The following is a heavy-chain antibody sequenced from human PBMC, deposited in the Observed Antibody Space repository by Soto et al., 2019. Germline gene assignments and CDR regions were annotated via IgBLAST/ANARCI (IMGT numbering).Heavy chain of an antibody. J-gene: IGHJ6*02. D-gene: IGHD3-3*01. CDR2: INPSGGST. V-gene: IGHV1-46*01. CDR3: ARDYDFWSGYRKPAYYYYYYGMDV. Sequence: ASVKVSFKASGYTFTSYYMHWVRQAPGQGLEWMGIINPSGGSTSYAQKFQGRVTMTRDTSTSTVYMELSSLRSEDTAVYYCARDYDFWSGYRKPAYYYYYYGMDVWGQGTTVTVSS. CDR1: GYTFTSYY.